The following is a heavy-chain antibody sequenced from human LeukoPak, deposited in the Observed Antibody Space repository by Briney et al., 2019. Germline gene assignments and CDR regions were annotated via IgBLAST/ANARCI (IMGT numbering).Heavy chain of an antibody. Sequence: GGSLRLSCAASGFTFSNYAMNWVRQPPGKGLEWVSAISSSGVSTYYADSVKGRFTISRDNSKNTLYLQMNSLRAEDTAVYYCAKASSVSYIFFDYWGQGTLVTVSS. CDR3: AKASSVSYIFFDY. CDR1: GFTFSNYA. V-gene: IGHV3-23*01. D-gene: IGHD1-26*01. J-gene: IGHJ4*02. CDR2: ISSSGVST.